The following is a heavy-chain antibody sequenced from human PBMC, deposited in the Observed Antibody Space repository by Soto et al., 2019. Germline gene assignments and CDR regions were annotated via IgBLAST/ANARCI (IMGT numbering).Heavy chain of an antibody. CDR1: GYTFSDYY. J-gene: IGHJ4*02. Sequence: VQLGESGGDLFKPGVSLRLSCAASGYTFSDYYMSWIRQAPGKGMEGISYIDTSGTKIYYADSVTGRFTITRDNAKNSLYLEMNSLRDEDTAVYYCASHYDMWSGYLSPVDYWGQGTLVTVS. CDR2: IDTSGTKI. V-gene: IGHV3-11*01. CDR3: ASHYDMWSGYLSPVDY. D-gene: IGHD3-3*01.